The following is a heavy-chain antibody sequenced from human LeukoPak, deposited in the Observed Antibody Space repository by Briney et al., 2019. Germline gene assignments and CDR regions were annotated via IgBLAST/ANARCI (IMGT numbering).Heavy chain of an antibody. CDR3: ARDPGNSGYGMDV. V-gene: IGHV3-48*02. CDR1: GFSVSSFS. Sequence: GGSLRLSCAASGFSVSSFSMNWVRQEPGKGLEWVSHITWSSNIYYADSVKGRSTISRDSAKNSLYLQMNSLRDEDTAVYYCARDPGNSGYGMDVWGQGTTVLVSS. J-gene: IGHJ6*02. CDR2: ITWSSNI. D-gene: IGHD5-12*01.